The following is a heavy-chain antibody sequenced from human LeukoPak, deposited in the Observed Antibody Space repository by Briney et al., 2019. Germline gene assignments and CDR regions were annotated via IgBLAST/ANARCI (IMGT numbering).Heavy chain of an antibody. V-gene: IGHV3-23*01. J-gene: IGHJ4*02. CDR3: AKDDDGSGSYPSFHY. Sequence: GGSLRLSCAASGFTFSSYAMSWVRQAPGKGLEWVSAISGSDRSTYYADSVKGRFTISRDNSKNTLYMQMNSLRVEDTAVYYCAKDDDGSGSYPSFHYWGQGTLVTVSS. CDR1: GFTFSSYA. CDR2: ISGSDRST. D-gene: IGHD3-10*01.